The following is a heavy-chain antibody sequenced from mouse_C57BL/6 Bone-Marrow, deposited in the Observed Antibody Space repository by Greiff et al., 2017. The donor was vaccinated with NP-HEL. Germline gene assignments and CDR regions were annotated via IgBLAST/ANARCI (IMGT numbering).Heavy chain of an antibody. CDR3: ARGYYGPMDY. V-gene: IGHV5-12*01. CDR2: ISNGGGST. Sequence: DVMLVESGGGLVQPGGSLKLSCAASGFTFSDYYMYWVRQTPEKRLEWVAYISNGGGSTYYPDTVKGRCTISRDNAKNTLYLQMSRLKSEDTAMYYCARGYYGPMDYWGQGTSVTVSS. J-gene: IGHJ4*01. CDR1: GFTFSDYY. D-gene: IGHD1-2*01.